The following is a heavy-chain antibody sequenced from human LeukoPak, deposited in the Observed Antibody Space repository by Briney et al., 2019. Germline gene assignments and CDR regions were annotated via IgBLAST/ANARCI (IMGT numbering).Heavy chain of an antibody. CDR3: ARTPAPGYDYYYHMDV. CDR1: GYTFTDYY. CDR2: INSKSGDT. Sequence: TSVTVSCKASGYTFTDYYIHWVRQAPGQGLEWMGWINSKSGDTNYSQKYQGRATMTRYTSVSTAYMELSRLTSDDTAVYYCARTPAPGYDYYYHMDVWGEGTTVTVSS. V-gene: IGHV1-2*02. J-gene: IGHJ6*03. D-gene: IGHD2-15*01.